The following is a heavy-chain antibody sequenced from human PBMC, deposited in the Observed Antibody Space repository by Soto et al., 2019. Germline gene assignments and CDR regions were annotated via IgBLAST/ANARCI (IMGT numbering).Heavy chain of an antibody. CDR1: GFTFSRYW. J-gene: IGHJ6*02. CDR3: ARMYSGSAYYGMDV. Sequence: EVQLVESGGGLVQPGGSLRLSCAASGFTFSRYWIHWVRQAPGKGLVWVARSNSDGSVTRYADSVKGRFTISRDNAKNTWYLEMNSLRDEDTAVYYCARMYSGSAYYGMDVWGHGTTSPSP. CDR2: SNSDGSVT. D-gene: IGHD1-26*01. V-gene: IGHV3-74*01.